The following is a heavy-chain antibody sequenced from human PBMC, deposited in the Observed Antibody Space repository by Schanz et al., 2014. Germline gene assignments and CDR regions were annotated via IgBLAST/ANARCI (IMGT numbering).Heavy chain of an antibody. Sequence: EQLLQSGGGLVQPGGSLRLSCAVSGFTVSSNHMSWVRQAPGKGLEWVAVIWYDENNKYYADSVKGRFTISRDNSKNTLYLQMNSLRAEDTAVYYCAKQIHYDILTVTRNWGQGTLVTVSS. D-gene: IGHD3-9*01. J-gene: IGHJ4*02. CDR2: IWYDENNK. V-gene: IGHV3-33*08. CDR3: AKQIHYDILTVTRN. CDR1: GFTVSSNH.